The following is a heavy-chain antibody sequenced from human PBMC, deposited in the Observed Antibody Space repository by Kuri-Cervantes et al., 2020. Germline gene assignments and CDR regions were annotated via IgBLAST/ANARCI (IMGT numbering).Heavy chain of an antibody. D-gene: IGHD6-19*01. J-gene: IGHJ6*02. CDR2: IKQDGSEK. Sequence: GGSLRLSCAASGFTFSSYAMHWVRQAPGKGLEWVANIKQDGSEKYYVDSVKGRFTISRDNAKNSLYLQMNSLRAEDTAVYYCAREVGGGWYFGYYYGMDVWGQGTTVTVSS. V-gene: IGHV3-7*01. CDR1: GFTFSSYA. CDR3: AREVGGGWYFGYYYGMDV.